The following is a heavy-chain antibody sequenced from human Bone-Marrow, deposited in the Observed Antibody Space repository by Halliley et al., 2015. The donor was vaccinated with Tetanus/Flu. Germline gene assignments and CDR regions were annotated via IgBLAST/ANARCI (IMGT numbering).Heavy chain of an antibody. D-gene: IGHD5-12*01. CDR2: IYYSGSI. CDR3: ARRHTGGSLYNWVDP. CDR1: GGSIASHY. J-gene: IGHJ5*02. V-gene: IGHV4-59*11. Sequence: TLSLTCTVSGGSIASHYWTWIRQPPGQGLEWIGHIYYSGSIEDNPSIKNRVTLSIDTSRQPFSLQVTSVTAADTAVYYCARRHTGGSLYNWVDPWGQGTLVTVSS.